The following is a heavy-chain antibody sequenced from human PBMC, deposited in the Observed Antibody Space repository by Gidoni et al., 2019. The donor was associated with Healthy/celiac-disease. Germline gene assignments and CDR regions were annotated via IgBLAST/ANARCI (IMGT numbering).Heavy chain of an antibody. V-gene: IGHV1-2*06. CDR1: GYTFTGYY. J-gene: IGHJ5*02. Sequence: QVQLVQSGSEVKKPEASVKVSCKATGYTFTGYYMHWVRQAPGQRLEWMGRINPNSGGTNYAQKFQGRVTMTRDTSISTAYMELSRLRSEDTAVYYCARDRGAAAGTRWFDPWGQGTLVTVSS. CDR2: INPNSGGT. D-gene: IGHD6-13*01. CDR3: ARDRGAAAGTRWFDP.